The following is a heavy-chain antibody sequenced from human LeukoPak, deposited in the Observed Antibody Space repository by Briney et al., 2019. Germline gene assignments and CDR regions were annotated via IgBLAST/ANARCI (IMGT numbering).Heavy chain of an antibody. CDR1: GGSISSGGYY. D-gene: IGHD2-2*01. J-gene: IGHJ3*02. V-gene: IGHV4-31*03. Sequence: PSETLSLTRTVSGGSISSGGYYWSWIRQHPGKGLEWIGYIYYSGSTYYNPSLKSRVTISVDTSKNQFSLKLSSVTAADTAVYYCARDHCSSTSCYYAFDIWGQGTMVTVSS. CDR3: ARDHCSSTSCYYAFDI. CDR2: IYYSGST.